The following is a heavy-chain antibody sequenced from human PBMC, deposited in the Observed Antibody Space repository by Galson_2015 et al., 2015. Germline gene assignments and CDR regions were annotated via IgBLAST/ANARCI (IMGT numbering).Heavy chain of an antibody. Sequence: SVKVSCKASGGTFSSYAISWVRQAPGQGLEWMGGIIPIFGTANYAQKFQGRVTITADESTSTAYMELSSLRSEDTAVYYCARDGGVAVAVRGGDAFEIWGQGTMVTVSS. D-gene: IGHD6-19*01. CDR1: GGTFSSYA. J-gene: IGHJ3*02. CDR3: ARDGGVAVAVRGGDAFEI. CDR2: IIPIFGTA. V-gene: IGHV1-69*13.